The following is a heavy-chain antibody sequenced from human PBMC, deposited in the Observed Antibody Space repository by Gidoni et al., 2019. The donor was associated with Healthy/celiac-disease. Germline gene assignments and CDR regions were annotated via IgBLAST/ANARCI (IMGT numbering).Heavy chain of an antibody. CDR3: AKVYHWSGGSCLLIGAFDI. V-gene: IGHV3-23*01. D-gene: IGHD2-15*01. J-gene: IGHJ3*02. CDR1: GFTFSSYA. Sequence: EVQLLESGGGLVQPGGSLRLSCAASGFTFSSYAMSWVRQAPGKGLEWVSAISGSGGSTYYADSVKGRFTSSRDNSKNTLYLQMNSLRAEDTAVYYCAKVYHWSGGSCLLIGAFDIWGQGTMVTVSS. CDR2: ISGSGGST.